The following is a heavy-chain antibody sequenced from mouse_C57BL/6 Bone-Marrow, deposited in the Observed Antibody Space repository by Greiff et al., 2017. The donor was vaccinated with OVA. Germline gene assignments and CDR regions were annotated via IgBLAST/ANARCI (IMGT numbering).Heavy chain of an antibody. CDR3: AGQLRLPVAY. CDR2: IYPRSGNT. Sequence: QVQLQQSGAELARPGASVKLSCKASGYTFTSYGISWVKQRTGQGLEWIGEIYPRSGNTYYTAKFKGKATLTADKSSSTAYMELRSLTSADAAVYFCAGQLRLPVAYWGQGTLVTVSA. CDR1: GYTFTSYG. V-gene: IGHV1-81*01. D-gene: IGHD3-2*02. J-gene: IGHJ3*01.